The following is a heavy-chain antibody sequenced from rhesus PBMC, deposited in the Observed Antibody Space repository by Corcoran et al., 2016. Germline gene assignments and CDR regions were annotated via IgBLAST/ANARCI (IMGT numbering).Heavy chain of an antibody. J-gene: IGHJ6*01. V-gene: IGHV4S10*01. D-gene: IGHD1-20*01. CDR3: AREGGWNNAHYFGLDS. CDR1: GGSISDSYR. CDR2: IVGSCTST. Sequence: QVQLQESGPGVVKPSETLSLTCAVSGGSISDSYRWSWSRQPPGKGREGSGYIVGSCTSTNYNPSLTSRVTISKVTAKNQFSLKLGSVAAADTAVYYCAREGGWNNAHYFGLDSWGQGVVVTVSS.